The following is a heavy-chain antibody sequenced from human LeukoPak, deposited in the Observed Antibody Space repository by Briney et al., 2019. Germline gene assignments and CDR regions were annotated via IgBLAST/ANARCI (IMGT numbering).Heavy chain of an antibody. CDR3: ARGLESLDY. D-gene: IGHD5-24*01. J-gene: IGHJ4*02. Sequence: GGSLRLSCAASGFTVSSIYMSWVRQTPGKGLEWVSAISTGGTTYYADSVKGRFTISRDNSKNTLYLQMNSLRAEDTAVYYCARGLESLDYWGQGTLVTVSS. CDR2: ISTGGTT. CDR1: GFTVSSIY. V-gene: IGHV3-53*01.